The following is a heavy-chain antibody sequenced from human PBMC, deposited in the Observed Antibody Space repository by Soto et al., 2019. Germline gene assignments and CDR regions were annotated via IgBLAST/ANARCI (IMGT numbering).Heavy chain of an antibody. CDR3: ARSRRTTVINNWFDP. CDR2: IIPIFGTA. Sequence: SVKVSCKASRGTFSSYAMSWVRQAPEQGLEWMGGIIPIFGTANYAQKFQGRVTITADESTSTAYMELSRLRSEETAVYYCARSRRTTVINNWFDPWGQGTLVTVSS. J-gene: IGHJ5*02. CDR1: RGTFSSYA. V-gene: IGHV1-69*13. D-gene: IGHD4-4*01.